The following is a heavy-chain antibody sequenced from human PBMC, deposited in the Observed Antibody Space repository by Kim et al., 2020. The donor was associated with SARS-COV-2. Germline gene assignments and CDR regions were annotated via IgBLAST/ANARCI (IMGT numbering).Heavy chain of an antibody. V-gene: IGHV4-31*03. CDR1: GGSISSGGYY. J-gene: IGHJ3*02. CDR3: AREGTMVRGVYIPGAFDI. D-gene: IGHD3-10*01. Sequence: SETLSLTCTVSGGSISSGGYYWSWIRQHPGKGLEWIGYIYYSGSTYYNPSLKSRVTISVDTSKNQFSLKLSSVTAADTAVYYCAREGTMVRGVYIPGAFDIWGQGTMVTVSS. CDR2: IYYSGST.